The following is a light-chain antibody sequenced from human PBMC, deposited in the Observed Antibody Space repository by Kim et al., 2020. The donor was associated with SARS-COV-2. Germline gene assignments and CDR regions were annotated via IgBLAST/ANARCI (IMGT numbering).Light chain of an antibody. Sequence: SGSQGERATLSGGASQSVSSNLAWYQQKPGQAPRLLVYGASTRATGIPARFSGSGSGTEFTLTISSLQSEDFAVYYCKQYNNWPLTFGQGTKVDIK. CDR3: KQYNNWPLT. CDR2: GAS. CDR1: QSVSSN. V-gene: IGKV3-15*01. J-gene: IGKJ1*01.